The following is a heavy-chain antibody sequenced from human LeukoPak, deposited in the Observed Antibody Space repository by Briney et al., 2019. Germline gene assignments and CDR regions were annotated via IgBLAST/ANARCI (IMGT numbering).Heavy chain of an antibody. J-gene: IGHJ4*02. D-gene: IGHD6-13*01. Sequence: PSETLSLTCAVYGGSFSGYYWSWIRQPPGKGLEWIGEINHSGSTNYNPSLKSRVTISVDTSKNQFSLKLSSVTAADTAVYYCARARCGLGSSWNFDYWGQGTLVTVSS. CDR1: GGSFSGYY. CDR3: ARARCGLGSSWNFDY. CDR2: INHSGST. V-gene: IGHV4-34*01.